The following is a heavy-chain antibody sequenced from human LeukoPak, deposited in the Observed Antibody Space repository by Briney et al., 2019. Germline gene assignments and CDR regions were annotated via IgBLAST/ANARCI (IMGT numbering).Heavy chain of an antibody. CDR2: ISGSGGST. D-gene: IGHD4-23*01. CDR3: AKDKNRATVVTFYYYGMDV. Sequence: PGGSLRLSCAASGFTFSSYAMSWVRQAPGKGLERVSAISGSGGSTYYADSVKGRFTISRDNSKNTLYLQMNSLRAEDTAVYYCAKDKNRATVVTFYYYGMDVWGQGTTVTVSS. J-gene: IGHJ6*02. V-gene: IGHV3-23*01. CDR1: GFTFSSYA.